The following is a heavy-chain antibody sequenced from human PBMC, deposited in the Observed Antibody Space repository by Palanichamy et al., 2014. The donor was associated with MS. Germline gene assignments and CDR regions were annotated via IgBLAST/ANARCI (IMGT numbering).Heavy chain of an antibody. CDR3: ARDLGVRNDYDRGNWFDP. J-gene: IGHJ5*02. CDR2: IWYDGSNK. CDR1: GFTFSSYG. D-gene: IGHD3-3*01. Sequence: QVQLVEVWGGVVQPGRSLRLSCAASGFTFSSYGMHWVRQAPGKGLEWVAVIWYDGSNKYYADSVKGRFTISRDNSKNTLYLQMNSLRAEDTAVYYCARDLGVRNDYDRGNWFDPWGQGTLVTVSS. V-gene: IGHV3-33*01.